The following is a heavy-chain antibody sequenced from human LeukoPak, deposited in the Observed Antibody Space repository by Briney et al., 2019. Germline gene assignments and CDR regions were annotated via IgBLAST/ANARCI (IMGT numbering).Heavy chain of an antibody. J-gene: IGHJ4*02. CDR3: ARVFLGGLRFWLAEDPHLDY. V-gene: IGHV3-66*01. Sequence: GGSLRLSCAASGFTFSSYWMSWVRQAPGKGLEWVSVIYSGGSTYYADSVKGRFTISRDNSKNTLYLQMNSLRAEDTAVYYCARVFLGGLRFWLAEDPHLDYWGQGTLVTVSS. CDR1: GFTFSSYW. CDR2: IYSGGST. D-gene: IGHD3-3*01.